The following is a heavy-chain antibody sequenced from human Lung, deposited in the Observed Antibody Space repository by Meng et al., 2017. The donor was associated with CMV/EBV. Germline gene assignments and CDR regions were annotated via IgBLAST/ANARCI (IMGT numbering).Heavy chain of an antibody. J-gene: IGHJ6*02. D-gene: IGHD2-2*01. CDR3: SRDLVPEGYGMAV. Sequence: SVKVSXKASGYTFTSYYMHWVRQAPGQGLEWMGIINPSGGSTSYAQKFQGRVTMTRDTSTSTVYMELSSLKSENTAVYYCSRDLVPEGYGMAVWGQGTPVTVSS. CDR2: INPSGGST. CDR1: GYTFTSYY. V-gene: IGHV1-46*01.